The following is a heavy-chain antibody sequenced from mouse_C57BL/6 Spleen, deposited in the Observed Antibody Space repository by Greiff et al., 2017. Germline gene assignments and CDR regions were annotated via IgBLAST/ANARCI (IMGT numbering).Heavy chain of an antibody. CDR2: ISSGSSTI. D-gene: IGHD1-1*01. Sequence: EVHLVESGGGLVKPGGSLKLSCAASGFTFSDYGMHWVRQAPEKGLEWVAYISSGSSTIYYADTVKGRFTISRDNATNTLFLQMTSLRSEDTAMYYCASAYYGSSWKYAMDYWGQGTSVTVSS. J-gene: IGHJ4*01. V-gene: IGHV5-17*01. CDR1: GFTFSDYG. CDR3: ASAYYGSSWKYAMDY.